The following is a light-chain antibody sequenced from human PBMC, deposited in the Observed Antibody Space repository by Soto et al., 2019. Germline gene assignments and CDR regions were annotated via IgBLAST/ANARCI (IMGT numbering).Light chain of an antibody. CDR3: SSYTSISSLGV. V-gene: IGLV2-14*01. CDR1: GSDVGSYKY. Sequence: QSALTQPASVSGSPGQSITISCTGTGSDVGSYKYVSWYQQHPGKAPKLIIFEVSNRPSGVSDRFSGSKSGNTASLTISGLQAEDEADYYCSSYTSISSLGVFGTGTKVTAL. CDR2: EVS. J-gene: IGLJ1*01.